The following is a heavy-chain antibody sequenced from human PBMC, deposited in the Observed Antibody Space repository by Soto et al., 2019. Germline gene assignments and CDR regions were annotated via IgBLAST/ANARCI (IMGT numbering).Heavy chain of an antibody. J-gene: IGHJ6*02. CDR2: ISYDGSNK. CDR3: AKMHPHDYDSSGYAHYYYGMDV. Sequence: QVQLVESGGGVVQPGRSLRLSCAASGFTFSSYGMHWVRQAPGKGLEWVAVISYDGSNKYYADSVKGRFTISRDNSKNTLYLQMNSLRAEDTAVYYCAKMHPHDYDSSGYAHYYYGMDVWGQGTTVTVSS. D-gene: IGHD3-22*01. CDR1: GFTFSSYG. V-gene: IGHV3-30*18.